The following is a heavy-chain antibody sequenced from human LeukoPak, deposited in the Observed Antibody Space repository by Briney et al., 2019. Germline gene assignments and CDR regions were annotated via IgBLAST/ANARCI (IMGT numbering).Heavy chain of an antibody. V-gene: IGHV1-8*03. D-gene: IGHD3-10*01. CDR2: MNPNSGNT. Sequence: ASVKVSCKASGYTFTSYDINWVRQATGQGLEWMGWMNPNSGNTGYAQKFQGRVTITRNTSISTAYMELSSLRSEDTAVYYCAKDPNGSGNYYSNCFDSWGQGALVTVSS. CDR1: GYTFTSYD. J-gene: IGHJ5*01. CDR3: AKDPNGSGNYYSNCFDS.